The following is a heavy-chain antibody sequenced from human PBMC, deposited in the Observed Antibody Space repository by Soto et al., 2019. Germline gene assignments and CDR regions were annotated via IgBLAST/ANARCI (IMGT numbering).Heavy chain of an antibody. CDR1: GFPFSNAW. D-gene: IGHD2-8*01. Sequence: GGSLRLSCATSGFPFSNAWMAWVRQAPGKGLEWVGRIKSIADGGTTNYAAPVKGRFSISRHDSENTLYLQMNSLRVEDTGIYYCHTPHGRNAFDIWGPGTVVTVSS. CDR2: IKSIADGGTT. J-gene: IGHJ3*02. V-gene: IGHV3-15*01. CDR3: HTPHGRNAFDI.